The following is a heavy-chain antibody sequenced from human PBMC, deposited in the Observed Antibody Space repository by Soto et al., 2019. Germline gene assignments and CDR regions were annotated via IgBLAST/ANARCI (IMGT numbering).Heavy chain of an antibody. CDR1: GFTFSNYA. V-gene: IGHV3-23*01. Sequence: EVQLLEYGGGLVQPGGSLRLSCAASGFTFSNYAMTWVRQSPGKGLEWVPHISASGGSISYADSVKGRFTISRDNSKSTLYLQMNSLRAEDTATYYCAKGAYGSGTYDCWGQGTLVTVSS. J-gene: IGHJ4*02. CDR2: ISASGGSI. CDR3: AKGAYGSGTYDC. D-gene: IGHD3-10*01.